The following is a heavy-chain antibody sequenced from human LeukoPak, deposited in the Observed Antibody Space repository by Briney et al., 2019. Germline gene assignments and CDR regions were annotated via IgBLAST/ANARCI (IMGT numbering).Heavy chain of an antibody. CDR1: GFTFSSYA. V-gene: IGHV3-23*01. J-gene: IGHJ4*02. CDR3: AKGSSRYCSSPSCLSLFDY. CDR2: ISGSGGST. Sequence: PGGSLRLSCAASGFTFSSYAMSWVRQAPGKGLEWVSAISGSGGSTYYADSVKGRFTISRDNSKNTLYLQMNNLRAEDTAVYYCAKGSSRYCSSPSCLSLFDYWGQGTLVTVSS. D-gene: IGHD2-2*01.